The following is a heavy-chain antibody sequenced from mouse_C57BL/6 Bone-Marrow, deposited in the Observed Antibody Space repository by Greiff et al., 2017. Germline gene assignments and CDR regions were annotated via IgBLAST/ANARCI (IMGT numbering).Heavy chain of an antibody. CDR1: GYSITSGYY. CDR3: ALYYYGRNYFDY. CDR2: ISYDGSN. J-gene: IGHJ2*01. V-gene: IGHV3-6*01. D-gene: IGHD1-1*01. Sequence: EVKLQESGPGLVKPSQSLSLTCSVTGYSITSGYYWNWIRQFPGNKLEWMGYISYDGSNNYNPSLKNRISITRDTSKNQFFLKLNSVTTEDTATYYWALYYYGRNYFDYWGQGTTLTVSS.